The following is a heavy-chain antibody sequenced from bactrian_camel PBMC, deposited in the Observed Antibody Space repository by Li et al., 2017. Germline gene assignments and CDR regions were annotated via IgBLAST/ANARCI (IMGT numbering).Heavy chain of an antibody. D-gene: IGHD6*01. CDR2: VNHDGST. CDR3: ATGTTAYGGSWFSSSY. Sequence: VQLVESGGGSVQAGESLRLSCTTSGFTFDDHDMGWYRQAPGYECELVLRVNHDGSTYYLDSVKGRFAISRDNAKNTVYLQMDSLKSADTALYYCATGTTAYGGSWFSSSYWGQGTQVTVS. J-gene: IGHJ4*01. CDR1: GFTFDDHD. V-gene: IGHV3S63*01.